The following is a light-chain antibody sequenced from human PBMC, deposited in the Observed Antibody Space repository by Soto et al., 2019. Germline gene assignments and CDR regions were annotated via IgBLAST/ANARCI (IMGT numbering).Light chain of an antibody. CDR1: STDVGSYNL. CDR2: AVT. Sequence: QSALTQPASVSGSPGQSITISCTGTSTDVGSYNLVSWYQQHPGKAPKLIIYAVTKRPAGVSSRFSGSKSGNTASLTISGLQAEDEADYYCSSYAGFSTVIFCGGTKLTVL. CDR3: SSYAGFSTVI. V-gene: IGLV2-23*02. J-gene: IGLJ2*01.